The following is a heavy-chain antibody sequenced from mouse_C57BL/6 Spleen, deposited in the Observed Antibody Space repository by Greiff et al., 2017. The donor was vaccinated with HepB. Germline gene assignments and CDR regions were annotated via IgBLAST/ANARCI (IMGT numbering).Heavy chain of an antibody. V-gene: IGHV1-7*01. CDR3: ARGAVVATGAMDY. CDR1: GYTFTSYW. CDR2: INPSSGYT. J-gene: IGHJ4*01. D-gene: IGHD1-1*01. Sequence: QVQLQQSGAELAKPGASVKLSCKASGYTFTSYWMHWVKQRPGQGLEWIGYINPSSGYTKYNQKFKDKATVTADKSSSTAYMQLSSLTYEDSAVYYCARGAVVATGAMDYWGQGTSVTVSS.